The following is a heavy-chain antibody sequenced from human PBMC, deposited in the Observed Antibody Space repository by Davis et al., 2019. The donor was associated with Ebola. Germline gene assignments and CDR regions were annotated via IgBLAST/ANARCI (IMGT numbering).Heavy chain of an antibody. J-gene: IGHJ4*02. Sequence: SETLSLTCAVYGGSFSGYYWSWIRQPPGKGLEWIGEINHSGSTNYNPSLKSRVTISVDTSKNQFSLKLSSVTAADTAVYYCVRDRLGSGGLFDFWGQGTLVTVSS. CDR2: INHSGST. CDR1: GGSFSGYY. V-gene: IGHV4-34*01. CDR3: VRDRLGSGGLFDF. D-gene: IGHD3-10*01.